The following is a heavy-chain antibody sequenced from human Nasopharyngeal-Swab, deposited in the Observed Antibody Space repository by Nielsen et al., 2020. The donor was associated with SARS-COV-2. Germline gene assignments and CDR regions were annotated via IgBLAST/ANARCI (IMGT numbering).Heavy chain of an antibody. D-gene: IGHD2-2*01. J-gene: IGHJ4*02. CDR1: GFTFSSYS. CDR2: ISSSSSYI. Sequence: GGSLRLSCAASGFTFSSYSMNWVRQAPGKGLEWVSSISSSSSYIYYADSVKGRFTISRDNAKNSLYLQMNSLRAEDTAVYYCARGASHRRKSTSYYLDYWGQGTLVTVSS. V-gene: IGHV3-21*01. CDR3: ARGASHRRKSTSYYLDY.